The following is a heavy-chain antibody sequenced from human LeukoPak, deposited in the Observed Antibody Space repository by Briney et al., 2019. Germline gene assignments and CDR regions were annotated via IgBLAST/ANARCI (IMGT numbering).Heavy chain of an antibody. CDR3: ARDRRFGSPTRFDY. CDR1: GYTFTGYY. D-gene: IGHD1-26*01. J-gene: IGHJ4*02. V-gene: IGHV1-18*04. Sequence: GASVKVSCKASGYTFTGYYVHWVRQAPGQGLEWMGWISAYNGNTNYAQKLQGRVTITTDTSTSTAYMELRSLRSDDTAVYYCARDRRFGSPTRFDYWGQGTLVTVSS. CDR2: ISAYNGNT.